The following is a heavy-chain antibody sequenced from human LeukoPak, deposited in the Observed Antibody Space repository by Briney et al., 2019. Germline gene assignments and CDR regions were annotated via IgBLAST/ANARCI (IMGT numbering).Heavy chain of an antibody. Sequence: SETLSLTCTVSGGSITGSSYYWGWIRQPPGQGLEWIGNMFYSGRTYYNAALKSRVTISGDTSKNQFSLKLSSVTAADTVVYYCASCGYSGYAIDYWGQGALVTVSS. J-gene: IGHJ4*02. CDR2: MFYSGRT. CDR1: GGSITGSSYY. V-gene: IGHV4-39*01. D-gene: IGHD5-12*01. CDR3: ASCGYSGYAIDY.